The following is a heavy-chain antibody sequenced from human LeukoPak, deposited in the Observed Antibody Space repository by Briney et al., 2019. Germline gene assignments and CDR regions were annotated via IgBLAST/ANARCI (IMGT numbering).Heavy chain of an antibody. V-gene: IGHV3-30*03. D-gene: IGHD3-10*01. CDR3: ARISMVRGVIDDTFDY. Sequence: GGSLRLSCAASGFTFTSYGMHWVRQAPGKGLEWVALITYDGYYKYYSDSVKGRFTISRDNAKNSLYLQMNSLRDGDTAVYYCARISMVRGVIDDTFDYWGQGTLVTVSS. J-gene: IGHJ4*02. CDR1: GFTFTSYG. CDR2: ITYDGYYK.